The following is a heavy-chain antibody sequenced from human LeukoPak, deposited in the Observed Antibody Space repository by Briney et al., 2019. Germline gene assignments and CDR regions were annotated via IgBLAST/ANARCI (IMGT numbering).Heavy chain of an antibody. CDR2: IWYDGTSK. V-gene: IGHV3-33*01. D-gene: IGHD1-26*01. Sequence: QSGRSLRLSCAASGIIFSSYGMHWVRQAPGKGLEWVAVIWYDGTSKYYADSVKGRFTVSRDNSKNTLHLQMNSLRAEDTALYYCARSSGRYYVHWGQGTLVTVSS. CDR3: ARSSGRYYVH. J-gene: IGHJ4*02. CDR1: GIIFSSYG.